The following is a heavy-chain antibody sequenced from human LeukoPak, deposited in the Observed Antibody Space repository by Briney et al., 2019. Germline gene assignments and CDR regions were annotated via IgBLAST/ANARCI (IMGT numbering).Heavy chain of an antibody. V-gene: IGHV4-59*13. CDR2: IYYSGST. J-gene: IGHJ3*02. CDR3: ARESTGTDSFDI. CDR1: CGSISIYY. D-gene: IGHD1-1*01. Sequence: AETLSLTWTVSCGSISIYYWRWIRQRPGERLEWIGYIYYSGSTNYNPSLKSRVTIPGDTSKNQFSLNLRSVTAADTAVYSCARESTGTDSFDIWGQGTMITVSS.